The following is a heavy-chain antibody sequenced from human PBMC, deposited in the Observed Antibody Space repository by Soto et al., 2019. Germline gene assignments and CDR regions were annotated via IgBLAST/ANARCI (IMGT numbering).Heavy chain of an antibody. J-gene: IGHJ4*02. CDR3: ARGGGYHDY. CDR1: GDSFSGYY. D-gene: IGHD2-2*01. Sequence: PSETLSLTCTVSGDSFSGYYWNWIRQPPGKGLEWIGYINDSGSANYNPALKSRVTISVDTIKTLFSLNLTSVADEDTAVYYCARGGGYHDYWGQGTLVTVSS. V-gene: IGHV4-59*01. CDR2: INDSGSA.